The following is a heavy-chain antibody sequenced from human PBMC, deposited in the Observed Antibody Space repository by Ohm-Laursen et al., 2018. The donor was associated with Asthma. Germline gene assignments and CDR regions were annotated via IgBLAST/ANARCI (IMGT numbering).Heavy chain of an antibody. CDR3: ARDWYSSSWHRPTPGY. V-gene: IGHV3-30-3*01. J-gene: IGHJ4*02. CDR2: ISYDGSNK. D-gene: IGHD6-13*01. Sequence: SLRLSCAASGFTFSSYAMHWVRQAPGKGLEWVAVISYDGSNKYYADSVKGRFTISRDNSKNTLYLQMNSLRAEDTAVYYCARDWYSSSWHRPTPGYWGQGTLVTVSS. CDR1: GFTFSSYA.